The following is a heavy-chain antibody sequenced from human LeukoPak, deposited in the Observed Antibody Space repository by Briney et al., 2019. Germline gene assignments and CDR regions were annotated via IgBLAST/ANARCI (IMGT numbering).Heavy chain of an antibody. CDR2: INTNTGNP. Sequence: GESLKVSCKASGYTFTSYAMNWVRQAPGQGLEWMGWINTNTGNPTYAQGFTGRFVFSLDTSVSTAYLQISSLKAEDTAVYYCARECSSWYFCYYYGMDVWGQGTTVTVSS. V-gene: IGHV7-4-1*02. CDR1: GYTFTSYA. D-gene: IGHD6-13*01. CDR3: ARECSSWYFCYYYGMDV. J-gene: IGHJ6*02.